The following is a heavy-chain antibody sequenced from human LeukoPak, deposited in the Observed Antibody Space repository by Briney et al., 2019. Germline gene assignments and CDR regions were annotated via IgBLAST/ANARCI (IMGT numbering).Heavy chain of an antibody. J-gene: IGHJ4*02. CDR1: GYSFTNYG. V-gene: IGHV1-18*01. D-gene: IGHD3-22*01. Sequence: ASVKVSCKASGYSFTNYGISWVRQAPGQGLEYMGWISAYNGNTYYAQKLQGRVTMTTDTSMSTAYMELGSLRSDDTAVYYCARGHGYYYDSTGTRFDYWGQGTLVTVSS. CDR3: ARGHGYYYDSTGTRFDY. CDR2: ISAYNGNT.